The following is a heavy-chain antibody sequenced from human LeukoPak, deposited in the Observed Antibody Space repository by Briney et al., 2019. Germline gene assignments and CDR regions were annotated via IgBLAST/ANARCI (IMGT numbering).Heavy chain of an antibody. CDR3: ATYCSSTSCFRRRPYYYYMDV. V-gene: IGHV3-48*01. CDR1: GFTFSSYS. Sequence: GGSLRLSCAASGFTFSSYSMNWVRQAPGKGLEWVSYISSSSSTIYYADSVKGRFTISRDNAKNSLYLQMNSLRAEDTAVYYCATYCSSTSCFRRRPYYYYMDVWGKGTTVTVSS. CDR2: ISSSSSTI. D-gene: IGHD2-2*01. J-gene: IGHJ6*03.